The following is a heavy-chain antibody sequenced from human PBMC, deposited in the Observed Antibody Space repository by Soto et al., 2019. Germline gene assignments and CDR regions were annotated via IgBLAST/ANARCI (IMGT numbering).Heavy chain of an antibody. Sequence: SGTLSLTCTASGVAISSGDYYWSWIRQTPGKGLEWIGYIYYSESTYYNPSLKSRVTISVDTSKNQFSLKLSSVTAAETAVYDCARDNGAHPAYLDDWGQGTLVPVSS. V-gene: IGHV4-30-4*01. CDR2: IYYSEST. CDR3: ARDNGAHPAYLDD. J-gene: IGHJ4*02. D-gene: IGHD4-17*01. CDR1: GVAISSGDYY.